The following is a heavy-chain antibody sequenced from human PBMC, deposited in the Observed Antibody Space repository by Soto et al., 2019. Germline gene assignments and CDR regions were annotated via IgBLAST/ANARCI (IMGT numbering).Heavy chain of an antibody. D-gene: IGHD5-18*01. CDR1: GGSIGSGGYY. J-gene: IGHJ4*02. V-gene: IGHV4-31*03. Sequence: QVQLQESGPGLVKPSQTLSLTCTVSGGSIGSGGYYWSWIRQHPGKGLEWIGYIYYSGSTYYNPSLKSRVTISVDTSKNQLSLNLSSVTAAHTAVYYCARSGYSYGPKPLLYWGQGTLVTVSS. CDR3: ARSGYSYGPKPLLY. CDR2: IYYSGST.